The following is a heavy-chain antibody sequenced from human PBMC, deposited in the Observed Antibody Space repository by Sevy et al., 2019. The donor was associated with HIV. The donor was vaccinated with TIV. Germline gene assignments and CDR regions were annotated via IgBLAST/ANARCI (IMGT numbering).Heavy chain of an antibody. J-gene: IGHJ4*02. D-gene: IGHD3-10*01. Sequence: ASVKVSCKASGGTFSSYGISWVRQAPGQGLEWMGGIIPILGTVNYAQKFQGRVTITADESTKTAYMELSSLRSEDTAVYYCARDGDYYGSGSLGDYWGQGTLVTVSS. CDR1: GGTFSSYG. CDR2: IIPILGTV. V-gene: IGHV1-69*13. CDR3: ARDGDYYGSGSLGDY.